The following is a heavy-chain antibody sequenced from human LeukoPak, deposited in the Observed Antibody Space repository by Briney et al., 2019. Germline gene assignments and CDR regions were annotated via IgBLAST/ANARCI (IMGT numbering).Heavy chain of an antibody. CDR3: AELGITMIGGV. D-gene: IGHD3-10*02. J-gene: IGHJ6*04. Sequence: GGSLRLSCAASGFTLSSYEMNWVSQAPGKGLEWVSYISSSGSSIYYADSVKGRFTISRDNAKNSLYLQMNSLRAEDTAVYYCAELGITMIGGVWGKGTTVTISS. CDR2: ISSSGSSI. V-gene: IGHV3-48*03. CDR1: GFTLSSYE.